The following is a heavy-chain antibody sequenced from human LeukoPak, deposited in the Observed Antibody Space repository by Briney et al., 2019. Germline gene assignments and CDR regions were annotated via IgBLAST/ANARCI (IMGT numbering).Heavy chain of an antibody. CDR3: TRVVSSGSPLDY. Sequence: GSLRLSCAASGFTFSDYYMSWIRQAPGKGLEWVSYISTSSDYTKYADSVKGRFTISRDNAKNSLYLQMNSLRAEDTAVYYCTRVVSSGSPLDYWGQGTLVTVSS. J-gene: IGHJ4*02. CDR2: ISTSSDYT. CDR1: GFTFSDYY. V-gene: IGHV3-11*03. D-gene: IGHD6-19*01.